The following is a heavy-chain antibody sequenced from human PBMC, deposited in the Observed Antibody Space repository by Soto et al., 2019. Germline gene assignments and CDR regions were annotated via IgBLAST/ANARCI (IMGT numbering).Heavy chain of an antibody. Sequence: GGSLRLSCAASGFTFGSYSMNWVRQAPGKGLEWVSSISSSSSYIYYADSVKGRFTISRDNAKNSLYLQMNSLRAEDTAVYYCARIGGSGSWDIDYWGQGTLVTVS. J-gene: IGHJ4*02. V-gene: IGHV3-21*01. D-gene: IGHD3-10*01. CDR1: GFTFGSYS. CDR3: ARIGGSGSWDIDY. CDR2: ISSSSSYI.